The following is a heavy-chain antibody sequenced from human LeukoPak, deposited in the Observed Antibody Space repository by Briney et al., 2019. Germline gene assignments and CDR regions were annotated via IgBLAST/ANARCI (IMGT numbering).Heavy chain of an antibody. V-gene: IGHV3-21*01. J-gene: IGHJ4*02. D-gene: IGHD3-22*01. CDR3: ARVHDSSGYYYGY. Sequence: GGSLTLSCAASGFTFSSYSMNWVRQAPGKGLEWVSPISSSSSYIYYADSVKGRFTISRDNAKNSLYLQMNSLRAEDTAVYYCARVHDSSGYYYGYWGQGTLVTVSS. CDR2: ISSSSSYI. CDR1: GFTFSSYS.